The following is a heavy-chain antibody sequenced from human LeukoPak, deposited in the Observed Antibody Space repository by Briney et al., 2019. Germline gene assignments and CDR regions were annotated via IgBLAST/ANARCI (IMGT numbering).Heavy chain of an antibody. D-gene: IGHD2-2*01. J-gene: IGHJ4*02. Sequence: GRSLRLSCAASGFTFSSYAMHWVRQAPGKGLEWVAVISYDGSNKYYADSVKGRFTISRDNSKNTLYLQMNSLRAEDAAVYYCARDLLVSVGDYWGQGTLVTVSS. V-gene: IGHV3-30*04. CDR2: ISYDGSNK. CDR1: GFTFSSYA. CDR3: ARDLLVSVGDY.